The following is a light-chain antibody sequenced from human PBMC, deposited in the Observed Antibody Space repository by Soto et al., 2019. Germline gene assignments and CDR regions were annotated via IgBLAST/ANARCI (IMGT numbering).Light chain of an antibody. CDR2: GAS. Sequence: DKVPIPCRASQSISTWVAWYQQKPGKAPKLLIYGASNLESGVPSRFSGSGSGTEFTLTITTLQPDDFATYFCQHYRRNTWSFGPGTKVDIK. J-gene: IGKJ3*01. CDR3: QHYRRNTWS. V-gene: IGKV1-5*01. CDR1: QSISTW.